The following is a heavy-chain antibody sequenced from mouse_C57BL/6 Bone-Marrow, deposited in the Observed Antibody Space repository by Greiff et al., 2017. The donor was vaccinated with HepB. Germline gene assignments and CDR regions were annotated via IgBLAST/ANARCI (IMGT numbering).Heavy chain of an antibody. Sequence: QVQLKQSGAELARPGASVKLSCKASGYTFTSYGISWVKQRTGQGLEWIGEIYPRSGNTYYNEKFKGKATLTADKSSSTAYMELRSLTSEDSAVYFCARNGYYDYDADYWGQGTTLTVSS. CDR3: ARNGYYDYDADY. V-gene: IGHV1-81*01. CDR2: IYPRSGNT. J-gene: IGHJ2*01. CDR1: GYTFTSYG. D-gene: IGHD2-4*01.